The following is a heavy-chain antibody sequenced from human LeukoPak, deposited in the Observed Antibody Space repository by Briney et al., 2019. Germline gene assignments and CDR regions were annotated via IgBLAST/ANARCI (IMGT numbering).Heavy chain of an antibody. CDR3: ARSSSGPLTGPDY. J-gene: IGHJ4*02. D-gene: IGHD2-15*01. CDR2: INPNSGGT. V-gene: IGHV1-2*02. CDR1: GYTFTCYY. Sequence: ASVKVSCKASGYTFTCYYMHWVRQAPGQGLEWMGWINPNSGGTNYAQKFQGRVTMTRDTSISTAYMELSRLRSDDTAVYYCARSSSGPLTGPDYWGQGTLVTVSS.